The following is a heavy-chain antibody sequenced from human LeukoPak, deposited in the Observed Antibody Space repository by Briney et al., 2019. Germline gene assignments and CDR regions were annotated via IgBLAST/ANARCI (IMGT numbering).Heavy chain of an antibody. V-gene: IGHV3-30-3*01. CDR1: GFTFGSYA. CDR2: ISDDGSKN. Sequence: PGGSLRLSCAASGFTFGSYAMHWVRQAPGKGLEWVALISDDGSKNYYADSVKGRFTISRDNSKNTLYLQMNSLRAEDTAVYYCAKDLVGKQLVIDYWGQGTLVTVSS. D-gene: IGHD6-13*01. CDR3: AKDLVGKQLVIDY. J-gene: IGHJ4*02.